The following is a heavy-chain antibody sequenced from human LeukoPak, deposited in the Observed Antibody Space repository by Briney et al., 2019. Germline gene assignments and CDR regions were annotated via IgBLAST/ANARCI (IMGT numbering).Heavy chain of an antibody. V-gene: IGHV3-66*02. J-gene: IGHJ6*04. Sequence: GGSLRLSCAASGFSVSSNYMTWVRQAPGKGLEWVSVIHSGGRAYYADSVKGRFTTSRDNSKNTLDLQMNSLSVEDTAVFYCVGVETITMVRGASGDVWGKGTTVTVSS. CDR3: VGVETITMVRGASGDV. CDR1: GFSVSSNY. CDR2: IHSGGRA. D-gene: IGHD3-10*01.